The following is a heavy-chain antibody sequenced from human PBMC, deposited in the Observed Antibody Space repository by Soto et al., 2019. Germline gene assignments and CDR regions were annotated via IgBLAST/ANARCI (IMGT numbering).Heavy chain of an antibody. J-gene: IGHJ4*02. Sequence: EVQLLESGGDLVQPGGSLRVSCAASGFNFSSYAMSWVRQAPGKGLEWVSVIGGSGRKTSYADSVKGRFTISRDNSKNSLYLQMDSLRAEDTAVYYCAKNFIPLSPDLYFDSWGQGTLVTVSS. V-gene: IGHV3-23*01. CDR3: AKNFIPLSPDLYFDS. CDR1: GFNFSSYA. D-gene: IGHD3-16*01. CDR2: IGGSGRKT.